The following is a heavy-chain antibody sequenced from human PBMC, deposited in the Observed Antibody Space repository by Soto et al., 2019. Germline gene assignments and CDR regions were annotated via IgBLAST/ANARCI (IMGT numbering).Heavy chain of an antibody. V-gene: IGHV4-59*01. D-gene: IGHD6-13*01. CDR3: ARGVRIAAAGGNWFDP. J-gene: IGHJ5*02. CDR2: IYYSGST. CDR1: GGSISSYY. Sequence: PSETLSLTCTVSGGSISSYYWSWIRQPPGKGLEWIGYIYYSGSTNYNPSLKSRVTISVDTPKNQFSLKLSSVTAADTAVYYCARGVRIAAAGGNWFDPWGQGTLVTVSS.